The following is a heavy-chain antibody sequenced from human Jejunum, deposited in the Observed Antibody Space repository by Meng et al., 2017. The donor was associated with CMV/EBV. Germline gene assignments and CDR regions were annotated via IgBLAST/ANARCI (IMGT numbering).Heavy chain of an antibody. CDR2: INPSSGST. D-gene: IGHD3-22*01. V-gene: IGHV1-46*04. CDR3: SRGPYYDESSGYYGGQSNWFDP. Sequence: HWVRQSPGQGLEWMGIINPSSGSTTYARKLQGRVTMTRDPSTSTFYMELSSLTSEDTAVYFCSRGPYYDESSGYYGGQSNWFDPWGQGTQVTVS. J-gene: IGHJ5*02.